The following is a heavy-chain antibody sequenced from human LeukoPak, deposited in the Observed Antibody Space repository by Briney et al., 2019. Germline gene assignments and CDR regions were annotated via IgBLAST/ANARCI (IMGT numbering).Heavy chain of an antibody. CDR2: IASDGSHT. J-gene: IGHJ3*02. V-gene: IGHV3-30-3*01. CDR1: GFTFSAYF. CDR3: ARERQDTVLHSGAFDI. Sequence: GGSLRLSCAASGFTFSAYFMHWVRRAPGKGLEWVADIASDGSHTFYAESVKGRFTISRDNSKNTLYLQMNSLRAEDTAVYFCARERQDTVLHSGAFDIWGQGTMVTVSS. D-gene: IGHD2-21*01.